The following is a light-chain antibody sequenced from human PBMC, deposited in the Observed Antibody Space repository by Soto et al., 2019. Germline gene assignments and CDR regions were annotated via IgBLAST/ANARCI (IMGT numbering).Light chain of an antibody. CDR3: QQYNKWPLT. CDR2: SAS. CDR1: QSVYTT. V-gene: IGKV3-15*01. J-gene: IGKJ4*01. Sequence: EIVMTQSPATLSVSPGERATLSCRASQSVYTTLAWYQQRPGQAPRLLIYSASTRATGIPARFSGSGSGTEFTLPISSLQSEDFAVYFGQQYNKWPLTFGGGTTVEIK.